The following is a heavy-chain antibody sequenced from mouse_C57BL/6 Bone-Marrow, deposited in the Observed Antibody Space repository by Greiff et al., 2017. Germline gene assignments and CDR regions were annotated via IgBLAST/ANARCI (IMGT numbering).Heavy chain of an antibody. Sequence: QVQLKQSGAELVRPGTSVKVSCKASGYAFTNYLIEWVKQRPGQGLEWIGVINPGSGGTNYNEKFKGKATLTADKSSSTAYMQLSSLTSEDSAVYFCARKPLFITAGVAKYFDVWGTGTTVTVSS. V-gene: IGHV1-54*01. D-gene: IGHD1-1*01. CDR2: INPGSGGT. CDR1: GYAFTNYL. CDR3: ARKPLFITAGVAKYFDV. J-gene: IGHJ1*03.